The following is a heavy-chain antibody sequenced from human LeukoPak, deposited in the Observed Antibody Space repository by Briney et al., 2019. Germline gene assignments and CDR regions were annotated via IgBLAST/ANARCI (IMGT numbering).Heavy chain of an antibody. CDR1: GFTFSDYA. CDR2: IMSNGRST. J-gene: IGHJ4*02. CDR3: VKAKYYSWSDGSSFDC. V-gene: IGHV3-64D*06. D-gene: IGHD1-1*01. Sequence: QSGGSLRLSCSGSGFTFSDYAMFWVRQAPGKGPEYVSAIMSNGRSTYLADTVKDRFTISRDNSKNMLYLQMSSLRPEDTAVYYCVKAKYYSWSDGSSFDCWGQGTLVTVSS.